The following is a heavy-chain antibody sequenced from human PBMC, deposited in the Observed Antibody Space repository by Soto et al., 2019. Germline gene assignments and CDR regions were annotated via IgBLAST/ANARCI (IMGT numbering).Heavy chain of an antibody. CDR1: GYSFTSCW. CDR3: ARHEGSSSSSDYYYYYGMDV. J-gene: IGHJ6*02. CDR2: IYPGDSDT. D-gene: IGHD6-6*01. V-gene: IGHV5-51*01. Sequence: PGESLKISWKGSGYSFTSCWIGWVSQMPGKGLEWMGIIYPGDSDTRYSPSFQGQVTISADKSVSTAYLQWSSLKASDTAMYYCARHEGSSSSSDYYYYYGMDVWGQGTTVTVSS.